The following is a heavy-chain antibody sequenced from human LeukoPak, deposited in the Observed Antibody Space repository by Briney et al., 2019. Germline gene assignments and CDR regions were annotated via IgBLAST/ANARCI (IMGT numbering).Heavy chain of an antibody. J-gene: IGHJ3*02. CDR1: RYTLTELS. CDR2: FDPEDGET. CDR3: ATVYCSSTSCFYAFDI. V-gene: IGHV1-24*01. D-gene: IGHD2-2*01. Sequence: ASVKVSCKVSRYTLTELSMHWVRQAPGKGLEWMGGFDPEDGETIYAQKFQGRVTMTEDTSTDTAYMELSSLRSEDTAVYYCATVYCSSTSCFYAFDIWGQGTMVTVSS.